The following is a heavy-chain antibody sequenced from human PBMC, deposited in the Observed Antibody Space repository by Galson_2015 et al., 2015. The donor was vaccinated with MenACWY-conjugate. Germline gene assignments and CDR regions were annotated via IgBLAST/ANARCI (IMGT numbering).Heavy chain of an antibody. CDR3: ATGGGNYYGPIGGLFDY. CDR1: GFMFNRYA. Sequence: SLRLSCAASGFMFNRYAMSWVRQAPGKGLEWLSTINNDGDKTYYAESVKGRSTISRDPSKNTLYLHMTSLRAEDTAIYYCATGGGNYYGPIGGLFDYWGQGTLVTVSS. V-gene: IGHV3-23*01. D-gene: IGHD1-26*01. J-gene: IGHJ4*02. CDR2: INNDGDKT.